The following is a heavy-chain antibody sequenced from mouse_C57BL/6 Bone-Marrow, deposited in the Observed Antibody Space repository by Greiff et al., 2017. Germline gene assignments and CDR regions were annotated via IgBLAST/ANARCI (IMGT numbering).Heavy chain of an antibody. J-gene: IGHJ2*01. CDR2: IRLKSDNYAT. V-gene: IGHV6-3*01. Sequence: EVKLQESGGGLVQPGGSMKLSCVASGFTFRNYWMNWVRQSPEKGLEWVAQIRLKSDNYATHYAESVKGRFTISRDDSKSSVYLQMNNLRAEDTGIYYCLDSTGYVNFDYWGQGTTLTVSS. CDR1: GFTFRNYW. D-gene: IGHD3-2*02. CDR3: LDSTGYVNFDY.